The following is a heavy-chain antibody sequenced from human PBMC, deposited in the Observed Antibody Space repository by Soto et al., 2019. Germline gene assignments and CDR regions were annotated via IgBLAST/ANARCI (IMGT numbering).Heavy chain of an antibody. D-gene: IGHD6-19*01. J-gene: IGHJ4*02. Sequence: QVQLVQSGAEVKKPGSSVKVSCKASGCTFSSYTISWVRQAPGQGLEWMGRIIPILGIANYAQKFQGRVTITADKSTSTAYMELSSLRSEDTAVYYCAREGPRDSSESFWGQGTLVTVSS. CDR2: IIPILGIA. CDR1: GCTFSSYT. CDR3: AREGPRDSSESF. V-gene: IGHV1-69*08.